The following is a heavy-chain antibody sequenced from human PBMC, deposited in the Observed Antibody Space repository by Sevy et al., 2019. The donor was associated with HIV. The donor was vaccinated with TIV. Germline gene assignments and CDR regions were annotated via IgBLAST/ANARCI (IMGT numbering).Heavy chain of an antibody. CDR3: ARDLPPSATTVAHFDY. J-gene: IGHJ4*02. D-gene: IGHD4-17*01. Sequence: GGSLRLSCAASGFMFSSYDMNWVRQAPGKGLEWVSYISSTGSTLNYADSVRGRFTISRDNAKNSVSLQMNSLRAEDTAFYYCARDLPPSATTVAHFDYWGQGSLVTVSS. V-gene: IGHV3-48*03. CDR2: ISSTGSTL. CDR1: GFMFSSYD.